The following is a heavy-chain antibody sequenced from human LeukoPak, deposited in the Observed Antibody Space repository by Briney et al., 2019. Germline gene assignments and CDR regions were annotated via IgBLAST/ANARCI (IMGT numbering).Heavy chain of an antibody. CDR3: ARDHSRNDLEY. Sequence: GGSPRLSCAASGFTFNSYWMNWVRQAPGKGLQWVANINQDGSQEYYVDSVKGRFTISRDNAKNSLYLQINSLRVEDTAVYYCARDHSRNDLEYWGQGALVTVSS. J-gene: IGHJ4*02. CDR1: GFTFNSYW. V-gene: IGHV3-7*04. CDR2: INQDGSQE. D-gene: IGHD1-1*01.